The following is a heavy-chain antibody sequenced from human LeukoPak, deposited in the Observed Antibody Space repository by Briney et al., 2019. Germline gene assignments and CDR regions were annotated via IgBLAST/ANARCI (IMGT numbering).Heavy chain of an antibody. Sequence: SETLSLTCTVSGGSISSYYWSWIRQPPGKGLEWIGYIYYSGTTSYNPSLKSRVTISVDRSKNQFSLRLTSVTAADTAVYYCARDYGSGDYYFAYWGQGALVTVSP. CDR2: IYYSGTT. CDR1: GGSISSYY. J-gene: IGHJ4*02. D-gene: IGHD3-10*01. V-gene: IGHV4-59*12. CDR3: ARDYGSGDYYFAY.